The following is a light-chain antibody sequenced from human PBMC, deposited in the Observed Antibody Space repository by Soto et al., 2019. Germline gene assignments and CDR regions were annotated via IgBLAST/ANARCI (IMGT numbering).Light chain of an antibody. J-gene: IGKJ1*01. CDR3: QQYNNWPSWT. Sequence: EIVVTQSPATLSVSPGERATLSCRASQSVNTNFAWYQQKPGQAPRLLIYGASTRATGIPARFSGSGSGTEFTLTFSSLQSEDFAVYYCQQYNNWPSWTFGQGTKVDIK. CDR2: GAS. CDR1: QSVNTN. V-gene: IGKV3-15*01.